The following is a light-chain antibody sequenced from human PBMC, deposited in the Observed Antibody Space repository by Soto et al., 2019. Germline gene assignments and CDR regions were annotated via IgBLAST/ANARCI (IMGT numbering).Light chain of an antibody. V-gene: IGLV1-40*01. Sequence: QSVLTQPPSVSEAPGQRVTISCTGSSSNIGAGYEAHWYQQVPGTAPKLLIYENNNRPSGVPDRFSGSKSGTSASLAITGLQAEDGPEYACQPYDSRLSGYVFASGTKVTVL. J-gene: IGLJ1*01. CDR2: ENN. CDR3: QPYDSRLSGYV. CDR1: SSNIGAGYE.